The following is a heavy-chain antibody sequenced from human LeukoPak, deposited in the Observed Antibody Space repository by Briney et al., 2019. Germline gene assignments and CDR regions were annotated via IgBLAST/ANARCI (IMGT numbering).Heavy chain of an antibody. Sequence: SQTLSLTCTVSGGSISSGDYYWSWIRQPPGKGLERIGYIYYSGSTYYNPSLKSRVTISVDTSKNQFSLKLSSVTAADTAVYYCARNTYYYDSSGPLGGFDPWGQGTLVTVSS. V-gene: IGHV4-30-4*01. CDR2: IYYSGST. CDR1: GGSISSGDYY. D-gene: IGHD3-22*01. CDR3: ARNTYYYDSSGPLGGFDP. J-gene: IGHJ5*02.